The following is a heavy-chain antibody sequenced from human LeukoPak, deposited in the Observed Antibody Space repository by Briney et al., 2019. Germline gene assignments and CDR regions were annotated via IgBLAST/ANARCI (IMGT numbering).Heavy chain of an antibody. CDR3: AKEGADMVRGAFDY. D-gene: IGHD3-10*01. CDR1: GFTFDDYA. Sequence: GGSLRLSCAASGFTFDDYAMHWVRQAPGKGLEWVSGISWNSGSIGYADSVKGRFTISRDNAKNSLYLQMNSLRAEDTALYYCAKEGADMVRGAFDYWGQGTLVTVSS. J-gene: IGHJ4*02. CDR2: ISWNSGSI. V-gene: IGHV3-9*01.